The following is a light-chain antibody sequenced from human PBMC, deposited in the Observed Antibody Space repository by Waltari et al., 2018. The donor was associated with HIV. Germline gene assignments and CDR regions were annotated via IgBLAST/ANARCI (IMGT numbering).Light chain of an antibody. CDR1: QSVSSSY. CDR3: QQYGSSLVT. Sequence: EIVLTQSPGTLSLSPGARATLSCRASQSVSSSYLAWYQQKPGQAPRLLIYGASSRATDIPDRFSGSGSGTDFTLTISRLEPEDFAVYYCQQYGSSLVTFGGGTKVEIK. V-gene: IGKV3-20*01. J-gene: IGKJ4*01. CDR2: GAS.